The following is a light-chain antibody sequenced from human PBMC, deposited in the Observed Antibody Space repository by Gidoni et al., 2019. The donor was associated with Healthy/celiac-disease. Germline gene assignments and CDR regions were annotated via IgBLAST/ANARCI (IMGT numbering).Light chain of an antibody. Sequence: DIQMTQSPSSLSASVGDRATITCRASQSISSYLNWYQQKPGKAPKLLIYAASSLQSGVQSRFSGSGSGTDFTLTISSLQPEDFATYYCQQSYSTLSLTFGGGTKVEIK. J-gene: IGKJ4*01. CDR3: QQSYSTLSLT. CDR1: QSISSY. V-gene: IGKV1-39*01. CDR2: AAS.